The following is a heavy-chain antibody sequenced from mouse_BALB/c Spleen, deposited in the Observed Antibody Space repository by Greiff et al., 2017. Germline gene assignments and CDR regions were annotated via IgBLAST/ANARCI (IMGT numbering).Heavy chain of an antibody. CDR2: IRSKSNNYAT. V-gene: IGHV10-1*02. CDR3: VKIYYDYDWGDYYAMDY. CDR1: GFTFNTYA. Sequence: EVQRVESGGGLVQPKGSLKLSCAASGFTFNTYAMNWVRQAPGKGLEWVARIRSKSNNYATYYADSVKDRFTISRDDSQSMLYLQMNNLKTEDTAMYYCVKIYYDYDWGDYYAMDYWGQGTSGTVSA. J-gene: IGHJ4*01. D-gene: IGHD2-4*01.